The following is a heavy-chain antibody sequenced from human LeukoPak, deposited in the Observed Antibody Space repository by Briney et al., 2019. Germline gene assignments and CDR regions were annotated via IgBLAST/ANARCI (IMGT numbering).Heavy chain of an antibody. V-gene: IGHV3-23*01. CDR2: IRGSGGST. CDR1: GFSFSSYA. Sequence: PGGSLRLSCAASGFSFSSYAMSWVRQAPGKGLEWVSGIRGSGGSTYYADSAKGRFTISRDNSKNTLYLQMNSLRAEDTALYYCAKDIAAAKPYYFDYWGQGTLVTVSS. D-gene: IGHD6-13*01. CDR3: AKDIAAAKPYYFDY. J-gene: IGHJ4*02.